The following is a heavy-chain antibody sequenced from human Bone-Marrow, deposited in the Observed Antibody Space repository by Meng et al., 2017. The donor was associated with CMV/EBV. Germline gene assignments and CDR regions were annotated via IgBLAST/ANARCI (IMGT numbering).Heavy chain of an antibody. CDR2: IYYSGST. Sequence: SETLSLTCTVSGGSISSYYWSWIRQPPGKGLEWIGYIYYSGSTNYNPSLKSRVTISVDTSKNQFSLKLSSVTAADTAVYYCARGSSSWYALDYWGQGTLVTVSS. V-gene: IGHV4-59*01. CDR3: ARGSSSWYALDY. J-gene: IGHJ4*02. CDR1: GGSISSYY. D-gene: IGHD6-13*01.